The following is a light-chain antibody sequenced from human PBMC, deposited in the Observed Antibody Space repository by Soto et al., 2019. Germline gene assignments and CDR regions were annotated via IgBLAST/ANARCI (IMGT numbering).Light chain of an antibody. Sequence: DIQMTQSPSSLSASVGDRVTITCRASQSISSYLNWYQQKPGKAPKLLIYAASSLKSGVPSRFSGSRYGTDFTLTISSLQPEDFATYYCQQSYSTPLTFGGGTKVEIK. CDR3: QQSYSTPLT. J-gene: IGKJ4*01. CDR2: AAS. CDR1: QSISSY. V-gene: IGKV1-39*01.